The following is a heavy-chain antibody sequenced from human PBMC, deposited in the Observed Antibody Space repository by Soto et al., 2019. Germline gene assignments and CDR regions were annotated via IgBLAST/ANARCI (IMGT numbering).Heavy chain of an antibody. V-gene: IGHV4-31*03. Sequence: QVQLQESGPGLVKPSQTLSLTCTVSGGSISSVGYYWNWIRQHPGKDLEWVGYSSYSGITHHNPYLKSRLFIYVDTSKNQFALKLSSVTAADTAVYYCAREVRDLGTRFDPWGQGTLVTASS. CDR2: SSYSGIT. J-gene: IGHJ5*02. CDR3: AREVRDLGTRFDP. CDR1: GGSISSVGYY.